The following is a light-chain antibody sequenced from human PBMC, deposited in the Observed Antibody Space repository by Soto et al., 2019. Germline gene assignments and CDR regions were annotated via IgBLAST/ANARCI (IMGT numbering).Light chain of an antibody. V-gene: IGLV6-57*04. CDR1: SGSIASNY. Sequence: NFMLTQPHSVSESPGKTVTISCTRSSGSIASNYVKWFQQRPGSVPTTLIFADNERPSGVPGRFSGSIDRSSNSASLTIAGLKTEDEADYFCQSYDRDTHVVFGGGTKVTVL. CDR3: QSYDRDTHVV. J-gene: IGLJ3*02. CDR2: ADN.